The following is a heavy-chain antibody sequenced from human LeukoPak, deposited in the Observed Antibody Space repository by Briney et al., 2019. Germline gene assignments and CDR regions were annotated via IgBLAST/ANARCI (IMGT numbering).Heavy chain of an antibody. D-gene: IGHD6-13*01. V-gene: IGHV4-59*01. J-gene: IGHJ4*02. CDR1: GGSISSYY. CDR2: IYYSGST. CDR3: ARVPAAAGSFDY. Sequence: SETLSLTCTVSGGSISSYYWSWIRQPPGKGLEWIGYIYYSGSTNYNPSLKSRVTISVDTSKNQFSLKLSSVTAADTAVYYCARVPAAAGSFDYWGQGTLVTVSS.